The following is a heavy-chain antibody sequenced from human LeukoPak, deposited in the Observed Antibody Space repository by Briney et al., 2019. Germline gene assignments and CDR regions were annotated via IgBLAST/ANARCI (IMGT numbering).Heavy chain of an antibody. V-gene: IGHV3-33*01. CDR2: IAYDGGRA. CDR1: GFTFGGYG. D-gene: IGHD1-14*01. Sequence: PGGSLRLSCAGSGFTFGGYGMHWFRRTPGKGLEWVAVIAYDGGRAFYADSVKGRFTISRDNSKNTMSVQMDDLRAEDTAVYYCTRYNNDHFDYWGQGTLVTVSS. J-gene: IGHJ4*02. CDR3: TRYNNDHFDY.